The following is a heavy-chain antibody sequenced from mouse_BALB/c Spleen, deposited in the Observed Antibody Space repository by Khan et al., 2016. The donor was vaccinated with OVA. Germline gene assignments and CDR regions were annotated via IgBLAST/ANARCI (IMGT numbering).Heavy chain of an antibody. CDR1: GFTFSSYG. D-gene: IGHD4-1*01. CDR2: INSDGYYT. CDR3: ASHLTGSFAY. Sequence: EVELVESGGDLVKPGGSLRLSCAASGFTFSSYGMSWVRQFPDKRLEWVATINSDGYYTYYPDTVTGRFTISRNNAENTLYLQMSSLKSEDTAIYYCASHLTGSFAYWGRGALVSVAA. J-gene: IGHJ3*01. V-gene: IGHV5-6*01.